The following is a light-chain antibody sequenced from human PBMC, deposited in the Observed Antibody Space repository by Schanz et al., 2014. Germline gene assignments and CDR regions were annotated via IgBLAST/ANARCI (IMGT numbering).Light chain of an antibody. CDR2: GNN. CDR1: SSNIGAGYD. V-gene: IGLV1-40*01. J-gene: IGLJ1*01. Sequence: QSVLTQPPSVSGAPGQRVTISCTGSSSNIGAGYDVHWYQQLPGTAPKLLIYGNNNRPSGVPDRFSGSKSGTSASLAITGLQAEDEADYYCSSHTSSSTLVFGTGTKLTVL. CDR3: SSHTSSSTLV.